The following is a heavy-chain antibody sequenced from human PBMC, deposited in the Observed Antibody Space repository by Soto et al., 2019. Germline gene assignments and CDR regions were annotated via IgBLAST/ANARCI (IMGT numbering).Heavy chain of an antibody. CDR2: IFHSGRT. Sequence: SETLSHTCAVSGGWISSDNWGGWVRQPPGKGLEWIGEIFHSGRTNYNPSLKSRFTISVDKSKNQFSLRLGSVTAADTAVYYCARGFYDSRGYSSXFDYWGQGTLVTVS. J-gene: IGHJ4*02. D-gene: IGHD3-22*01. CDR3: ARGFYDSRGYSSXFDY. V-gene: IGHV4-4*02. CDR1: GGWISSDNW.